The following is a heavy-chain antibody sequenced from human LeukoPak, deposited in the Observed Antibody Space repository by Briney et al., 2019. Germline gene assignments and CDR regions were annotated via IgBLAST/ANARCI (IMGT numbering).Heavy chain of an antibody. Sequence: GGSLRLSWAASGXTFSSYWLSWVRQAPGKGLEWVANIKEDGSDKRYVDSVKGRFTISRDNAKNSLYLQMNSLRAEDTGVYYCARYSGSSAIGYWGQGTLVSVSS. CDR3: ARYSGSSAIGY. CDR2: IKEDGSDK. J-gene: IGHJ4*02. D-gene: IGHD4-23*01. CDR1: GXTFSSYW. V-gene: IGHV3-7*04.